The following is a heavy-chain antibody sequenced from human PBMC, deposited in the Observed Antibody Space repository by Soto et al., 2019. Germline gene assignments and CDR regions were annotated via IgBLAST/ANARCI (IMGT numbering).Heavy chain of an antibody. CDR3: PTLRVSGVGAFDY. CDR2: VKSKIDDETT. J-gene: IGHJ4*02. D-gene: IGHD1-26*01. V-gene: IGHV3-15*07. CDR1: GFIFRSAW. Sequence: EGRLVESGGGLVKPEESLRLSCAASGFIFRSAWMNWVRQAPGKGLEWVGRVKSKIDDETTDYAAPVKGRFTITRDDSKCVGYLQMNSLRIEEIGVYACPTLRVSGVGAFDYWGPGTVVTVSS.